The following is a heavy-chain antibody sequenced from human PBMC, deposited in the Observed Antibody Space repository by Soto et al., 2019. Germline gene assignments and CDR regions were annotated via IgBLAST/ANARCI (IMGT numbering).Heavy chain of an antibody. D-gene: IGHD4-17*01. CDR2: ISYSEST. Sequence: PSATLSLTCTVSGDSISSRGYYCGWIRQFPGKGLEWIGYISYSESTDYNPSLKSRVTISADTSKNQFSLKLSSVTAADTAVYYCAGGNDYAKIGYWGQGAQVTDSS. CDR1: GDSISSRGYY. V-gene: IGHV4-31*03. J-gene: IGHJ4*02. CDR3: AGGNDYAKIGY.